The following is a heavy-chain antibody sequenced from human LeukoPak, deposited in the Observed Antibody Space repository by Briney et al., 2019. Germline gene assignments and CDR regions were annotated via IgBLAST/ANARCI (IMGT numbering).Heavy chain of an antibody. V-gene: IGHV3-48*03. D-gene: IGHD6-19*01. Sequence: QPGGSLRLSCAASGFTFSSYEMNWVRRAPGKGLEWVSYISSSGSTIYYADSVKGRFTISRDNAKNSLYLQMNSLRAEDTAVYYCARDQNSIAVAGMIDYWGQGTLVTVSS. J-gene: IGHJ4*02. CDR1: GFTFSSYE. CDR3: ARDQNSIAVAGMIDY. CDR2: ISSSGSTI.